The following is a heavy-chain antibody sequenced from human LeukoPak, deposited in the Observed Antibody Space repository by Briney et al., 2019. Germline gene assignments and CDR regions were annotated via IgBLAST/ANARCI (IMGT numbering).Heavy chain of an antibody. CDR3: AKDSGWLSGY. J-gene: IGHJ4*02. V-gene: IGHV3-7*01. Sequence: GGSLRLSCAASGFTFSSCWMSWYRQAPGKGLEWVAIMRQDGSETHYVDSVKGRFTISRDNAKDSLYLQMNSLRAEDTAVYYCAKDSGWLSGYWGQGTLVTVSS. D-gene: IGHD6-19*01. CDR2: MRQDGSET. CDR1: GFTFSSCW.